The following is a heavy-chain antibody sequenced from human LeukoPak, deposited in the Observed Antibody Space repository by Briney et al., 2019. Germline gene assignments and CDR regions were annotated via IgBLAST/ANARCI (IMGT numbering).Heavy chain of an antibody. CDR2: ISSSGSTI. V-gene: IGHV3-48*03. Sequence: GGSLRLSCAASGFTFSSYEMNWVRQAPGKGLEWVSYISSSGSTIYYADSVKGRFTISRDNAKNTLYLQMNSLRAEDTAVYYCARVPNRKRWFGELFPSYFDYWGQGTLVTVSS. CDR3: ARVPNRKRWFGELFPSYFDY. CDR1: GFTFSSYE. D-gene: IGHD3-10*01. J-gene: IGHJ4*02.